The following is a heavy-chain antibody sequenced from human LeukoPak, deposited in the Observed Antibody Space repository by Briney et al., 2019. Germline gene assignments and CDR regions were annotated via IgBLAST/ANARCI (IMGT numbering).Heavy chain of an antibody. V-gene: IGHV1-69*13. CDR1: GGTFSSYA. D-gene: IGHD2-2*01. CDR3: ARGEVPAATWFDP. J-gene: IGHJ5*02. Sequence: SVKVSCKASGGTFSSYAISWVRQAPGQGLEWVGGIIPIFGTANYAQKFQGRVTITADESTSTAYMELSSLRSEDTAVYYCARGEVPAATWFDPWGQGTLVTVSS. CDR2: IIPIFGTA.